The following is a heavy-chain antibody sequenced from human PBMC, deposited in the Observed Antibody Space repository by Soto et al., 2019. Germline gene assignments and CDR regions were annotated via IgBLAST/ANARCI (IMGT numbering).Heavy chain of an antibody. J-gene: IGHJ4*02. CDR1: GYTFTGYY. V-gene: IGHV1-2*04. D-gene: IGHD4-17*01. CDR2: INPNSGGT. CDR3: ATQRDYGDYGAFDY. Sequence: ASVKGSCKTSGYTFTGYYIHWVRQAPGQGLEWMGWINPNSGGTNYAQNFQGWVTMTRDTSITTAYMELSRLRSDDTAVYYCATQRDYGDYGAFDYWGQGTLVTVSS.